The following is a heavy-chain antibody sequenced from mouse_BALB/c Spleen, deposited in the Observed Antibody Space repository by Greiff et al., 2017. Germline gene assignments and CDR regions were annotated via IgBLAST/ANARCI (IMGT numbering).Heavy chain of an antibody. Sequence: DVKLQESGAELVRSGASVKLSCTASGFNIKDYYMHWVKQRPEQGLEWIGWIDPENGDTEYAPKFQGKATMTADTSSNTAYLQLSSLTSEDTAVYYCNAGGPPYYAMDYWGQGTSVTVSS. CDR3: NAGGPPYYAMDY. CDR1: GFNIKDYY. J-gene: IGHJ4*01. D-gene: IGHD3-3*01. CDR2: IDPENGDT. V-gene: IGHV14-4*02.